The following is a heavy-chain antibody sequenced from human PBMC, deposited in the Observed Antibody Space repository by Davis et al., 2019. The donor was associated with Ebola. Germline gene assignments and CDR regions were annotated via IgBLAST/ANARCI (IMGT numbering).Heavy chain of an antibody. J-gene: IGHJ4*02. CDR1: GGTFSSYA. CDR2: ISAYNGNT. V-gene: IGHV1-8*02. CDR3: ARGVTGTTVPNY. D-gene: IGHD1-7*01. Sequence: ASVKVSCKASGGTFSSYAISWVRQAPGQGLEWMGWISAYNGNTNYAQKFQGRVTMTRNTSISTAYMELSSLTSDDTALYYCARGVTGTTVPNYWGQGTLVTVSS.